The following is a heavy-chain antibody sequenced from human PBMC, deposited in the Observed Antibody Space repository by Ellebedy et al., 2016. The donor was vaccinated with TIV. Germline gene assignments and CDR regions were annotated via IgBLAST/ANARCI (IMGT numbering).Heavy chain of an antibody. D-gene: IGHD2-15*01. CDR2: FDPEDGET. J-gene: IGHJ6*02. CDR1: GYTLTELS. V-gene: IGHV1-24*01. CDR3: AREGYCSGGSCYPVREDV. Sequence: ASVKVSXXVSGYTLTELSMHWVRQAPGKGLEWMGGFDPEDGETIYAQKFQGRVTMTEDTSTDTAYVELSSLRSEDTAVYYCAREGYCSGGSCYPVREDVWGQGTTVTVSS.